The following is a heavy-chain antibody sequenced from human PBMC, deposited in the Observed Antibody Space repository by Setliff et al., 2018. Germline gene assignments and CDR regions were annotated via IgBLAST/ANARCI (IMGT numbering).Heavy chain of an antibody. D-gene: IGHD2-2*01. J-gene: IGHJ4*02. Sequence: SETLSLTCAVYGGSFTNYYWSWIRQPPGKGLEWIGEINHSGSTNYNPSLKSRVTISLDTSKNQFSLKLSSVTAADTAVYYCARVLEDIVVVPAALFDYWGQGTLVTV. CDR3: ARVLEDIVVVPAALFDY. V-gene: IGHV4-34*01. CDR2: INHSGST. CDR1: GGSFTNYY.